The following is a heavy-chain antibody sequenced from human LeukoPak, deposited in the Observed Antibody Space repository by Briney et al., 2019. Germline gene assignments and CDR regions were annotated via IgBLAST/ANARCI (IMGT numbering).Heavy chain of an antibody. V-gene: IGHV1-2*02. D-gene: IGHD5-18*01. J-gene: IGHJ4*02. CDR1: GYTFTGCY. CDR2: INPNSGGT. Sequence: ASVKVSCKASGYTFTGCYMHWVRQAPGQGLEWMGWINPNSGGTNYAQKFQGRVTMTRDTSISTAYMELSRLRSDDTAVYYCARLKAGRGYSYGLDYWGQGTLVTVSS. CDR3: ARLKAGRGYSYGLDY.